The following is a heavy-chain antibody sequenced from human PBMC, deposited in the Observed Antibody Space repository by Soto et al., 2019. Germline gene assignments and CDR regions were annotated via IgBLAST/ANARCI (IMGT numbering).Heavy chain of an antibody. CDR2: IDHTGST. J-gene: IGHJ4*02. V-gene: IGHV4-34*01. Sequence: SETLSLTCAVSGGSFSSHYWSWIRQPPGKGLEWIGEIDHTGSTNYNPSLKSRLTISLGTSKDQFSLKVYSVTAADTAVYYCAFMGFWGQGTLVTVPQ. D-gene: IGHD3-16*01. CDR1: GGSFSSHY. CDR3: AFMGF.